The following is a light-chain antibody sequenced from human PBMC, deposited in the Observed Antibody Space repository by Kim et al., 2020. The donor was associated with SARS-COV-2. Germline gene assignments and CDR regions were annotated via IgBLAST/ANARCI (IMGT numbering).Light chain of an antibody. CDR1: QSISIW. CDR2: KAY. V-gene: IGKV1-5*03. Sequence: DIQMTQSPSTLSASVGDRVTITCRASQSISIWLAWYQQKPGKAPQLLIYKAYSLESGVASRCSGSGSGTEFTLTISSLQPDAFATYYCQQDNSDPYTFGQGTKVTI. CDR3: QQDNSDPYT. J-gene: IGKJ2*01.